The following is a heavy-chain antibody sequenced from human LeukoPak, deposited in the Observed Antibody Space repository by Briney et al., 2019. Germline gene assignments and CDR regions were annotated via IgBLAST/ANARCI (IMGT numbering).Heavy chain of an antibody. CDR1: GFTFSDYY. V-gene: IGHV3-11*04. Sequence: PGGSLRLSCAASGFTFSDYYMSWIRQGPGKGLEWVSYISSSGSTIYYADPVKGRFTISRDNDNNSLYLQMNSLRAEYTGVNDCARSGGNYAFDIWGQGTMVTVSS. CDR3: ARSGGNYAFDI. D-gene: IGHD2-15*01. J-gene: IGHJ3*02. CDR2: ISSSGSTI.